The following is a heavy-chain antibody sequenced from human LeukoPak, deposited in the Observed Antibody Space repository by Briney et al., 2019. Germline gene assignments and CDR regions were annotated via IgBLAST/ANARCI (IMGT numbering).Heavy chain of an antibody. CDR2: MNPNSGNT. V-gene: IGHV1-8*03. Sequence: GESLKVSCKASGGTFSSYAISWVRQAPGQGLEWMGWMNPNSGNTGYAQKFQGRVTITRNTSISTAYMELSSLRSEDTAVYYCARAAWSGYHWGQGTLVTVSS. J-gene: IGHJ4*02. CDR3: ARAAWSGYH. CDR1: GGTFSSYA. D-gene: IGHD3-3*01.